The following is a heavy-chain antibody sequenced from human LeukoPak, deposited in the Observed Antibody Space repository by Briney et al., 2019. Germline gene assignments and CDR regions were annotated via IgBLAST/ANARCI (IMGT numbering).Heavy chain of an antibody. V-gene: IGHV3-23*01. D-gene: IGHD3-22*01. Sequence: GGSLRLSCAASGFTFNTYAMSWVRQAPGTGLEWVSSVSGRISATYYADSVRGRFTVSRDNSKSTLYLQMNSLRAEDTALYYCAKDSEVDYSDSSGYLYYFDYWGQGTLVTVSS. CDR2: VSGRISAT. CDR1: GFTFNTYA. J-gene: IGHJ4*02. CDR3: AKDSEVDYSDSSGYLYYFDY.